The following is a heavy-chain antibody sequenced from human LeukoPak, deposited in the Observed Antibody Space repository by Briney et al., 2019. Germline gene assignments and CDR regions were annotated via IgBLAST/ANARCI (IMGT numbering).Heavy chain of an antibody. Sequence: AGGSLRLSCAASGFTFSSYAMSWVRQAPGKGLEWVSAISGSGGSTYYADSVKGRFTISRDNSKNTLYLQMNSLRAEDTAVYYCAKQLGYCSGGSCYFPYWGQGTLVTVSS. V-gene: IGHV3-23*01. D-gene: IGHD2-15*01. J-gene: IGHJ4*02. CDR3: AKQLGYCSGGSCYFPY. CDR1: GFTFSSYA. CDR2: ISGSGGST.